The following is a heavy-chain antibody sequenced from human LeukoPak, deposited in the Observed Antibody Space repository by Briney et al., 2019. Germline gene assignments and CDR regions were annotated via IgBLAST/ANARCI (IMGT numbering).Heavy chain of an antibody. Sequence: PSETLSLTCTVSGASISSSSYYWGWIRQPPGKGLEWIGSICYRGDTYYNPSLNSRVTISVDTSKNHFSLRLSSGTAADTAVYFCARGIHSYTSGCSFDSWGQGTLVTVSS. J-gene: IGHJ4*02. CDR2: ICYRGDT. D-gene: IGHD6-19*01. CDR1: GASISSSSYY. V-gene: IGHV4-39*07. CDR3: ARGIHSYTSGCSFDS.